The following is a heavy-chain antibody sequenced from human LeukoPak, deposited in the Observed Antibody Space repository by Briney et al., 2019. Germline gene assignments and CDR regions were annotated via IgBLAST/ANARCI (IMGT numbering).Heavy chain of an antibody. CDR3: VRFYYDSSGYDYGMDG. CDR2: ISWKSGSI. J-gene: IGHJ6*02. V-gene: IGHV3-9*01. D-gene: IGHD3-22*01. CDR1: GFTFDDYA. Sequence: PGGSLRLSCGACGFTFDDYAMQWVRHARGKGLVWVSGISWKSGSIGYADSVKGRFTISRDNDKNSLYLQMNSLRAEDTAVYYCVRFYYDSSGYDYGMDGWGQGTTVTVSS.